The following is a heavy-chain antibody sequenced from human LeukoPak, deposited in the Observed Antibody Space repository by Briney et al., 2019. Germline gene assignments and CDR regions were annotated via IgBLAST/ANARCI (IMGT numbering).Heavy chain of an antibody. V-gene: IGHV3-23*01. Sequence: GGSLRLSCAASGFTFSSYAMSWVRQAPGKGLEWVSAISGSGGSTYYADSVKGRFTISRDNSKNTLYLQMNSLRAEDTAVYYCVAYGTKMTTVTTGYWGQGTLVTVSS. CDR3: VAYGTKMTTVTTGY. CDR1: GFTFSSYA. CDR2: ISGSGGST. D-gene: IGHD4-17*01. J-gene: IGHJ4*02.